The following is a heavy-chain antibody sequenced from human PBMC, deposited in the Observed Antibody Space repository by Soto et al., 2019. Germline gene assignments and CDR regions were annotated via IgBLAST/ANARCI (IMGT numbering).Heavy chain of an antibody. Sequence: SGPTLVNPTQTLTLTCTFSGFSLSTSGMCVSWIRQPPGKALEWLALIDWDDDKYYSTSLKTRLTISKDTSKNQVVLTMTNMDPVDTATYYCARIRCDDITGNGGYFDYWGQGTLVTVSS. CDR3: ARIRCDDITGNGGYFDY. V-gene: IGHV2-70*01. CDR1: GFSLSTSGMC. D-gene: IGHD1-20*01. CDR2: IDWDDDK. J-gene: IGHJ4*02.